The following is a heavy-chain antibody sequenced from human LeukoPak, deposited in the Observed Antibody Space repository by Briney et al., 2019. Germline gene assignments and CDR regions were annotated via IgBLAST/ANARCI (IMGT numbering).Heavy chain of an antibody. CDR3: ARVARELYRNWFDP. J-gene: IGHJ5*02. CDR2: IIPIFGTA. V-gene: IGHV1-69*05. Sequence: ASVKVSCKASGGTFSSYAISWVRQAPGQGLEWMGGIIPIFGTANYAQKFQGRVTMTTDTSTSTAYMELRSLRSDDTAVYYCARVARELYRNWFDPWGQGTLVTVSS. CDR1: GGTFSSYA. D-gene: IGHD1-26*01.